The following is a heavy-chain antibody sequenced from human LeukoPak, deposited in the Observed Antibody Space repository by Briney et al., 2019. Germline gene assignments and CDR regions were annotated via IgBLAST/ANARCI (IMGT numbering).Heavy chain of an antibody. V-gene: IGHV3-30*03. J-gene: IGHJ4*02. CDR3: ATHTVTQFDY. CDR2: ISYDGSNK. Sequence: EGSLRLSCAASGFTFSSYGMHWVRQAPGKGLEWVAVISYDGSNKYYADSVKGRFTISRDNSKNTLYLQMNSLRAEDTAVYYCATHTVTQFDYWGQGTLVAVSS. D-gene: IGHD4-11*01. CDR1: GFTFSSYG.